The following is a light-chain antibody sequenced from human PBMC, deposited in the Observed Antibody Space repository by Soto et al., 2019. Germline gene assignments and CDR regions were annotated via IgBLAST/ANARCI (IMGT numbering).Light chain of an antibody. CDR3: QQYGSSPWT. CDR2: GAS. J-gene: IGKJ1*01. V-gene: IGKV3-20*01. Sequence: EIVLTQSPGTLSLSPGEGATLSCRASQSVSSNYLAWFQQKPGQAPRLLIYGASSRATGIPDGFSGSGSGTDFTLTISRLEPEDFAVYYCQQYGSSPWTFGQGTKVDIK. CDR1: QSVSSNY.